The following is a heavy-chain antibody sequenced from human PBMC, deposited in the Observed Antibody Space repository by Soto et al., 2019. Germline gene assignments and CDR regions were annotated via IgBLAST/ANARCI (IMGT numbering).Heavy chain of an antibody. J-gene: IGHJ6*02. V-gene: IGHV5-10-1*01. CDR1: GYSFTSYW. Sequence: GESLKISCEGSGYSFTSYWFSWVRQMPGKGLEWMGRIDPSDSYTNYSPSFQGHVTISADKSISTAYLQWSSLKASDTAMYYCARQLRGYDPVYYYYGMDVWGQGTTVTVSS. D-gene: IGHD5-12*01. CDR3: ARQLRGYDPVYYYYGMDV. CDR2: IDPSDSYT.